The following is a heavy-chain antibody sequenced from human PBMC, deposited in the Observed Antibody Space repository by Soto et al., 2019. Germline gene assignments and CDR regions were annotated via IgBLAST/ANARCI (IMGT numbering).Heavy chain of an antibody. V-gene: IGHV3-30*18. Sequence: HPGGSLRLSCAASGFTFSSYGMHWVRQAPGKGLEWVAVISYDGGNKYYADSVKGRFTISRDNSKNTLYLQMNSLRAEDTAVYYCAKDLKVYYYDSSGYYPLDYWGQGTLVTVSS. CDR2: ISYDGGNK. D-gene: IGHD3-22*01. CDR1: GFTFSSYG. CDR3: AKDLKVYYYDSSGYYPLDY. J-gene: IGHJ4*02.